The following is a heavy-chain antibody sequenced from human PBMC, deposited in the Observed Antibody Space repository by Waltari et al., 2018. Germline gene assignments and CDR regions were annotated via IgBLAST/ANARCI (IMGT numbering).Heavy chain of an antibody. CDR2: IRYDGSNK. J-gene: IGHJ4*02. D-gene: IGHD3-22*01. V-gene: IGHV3-30*02. Sequence: QVQLVESGGGVVQPGGSLRLSCAASGFTFSSYGMHWVRQAPGKGLGWVAFIRYDGSNKYYADSVKGRFTISRDNSKNTLYLQMNSLRAEDTAVYYCAKSYYYDSSGDFWGQGTLVTVSS. CDR3: AKSYYYDSSGDF. CDR1: GFTFSSYG.